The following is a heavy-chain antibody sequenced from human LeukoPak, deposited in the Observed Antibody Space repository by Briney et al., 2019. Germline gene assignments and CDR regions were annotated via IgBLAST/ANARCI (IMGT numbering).Heavy chain of an antibody. V-gene: IGHV3-21*01. CDR1: GFTFSSYS. D-gene: IGHD1-26*01. CDR3: ARLTVGATDYYYYYMDV. J-gene: IGHJ6*03. Sequence: AGGSLRLSCAASGFTFSSYSMNWVRQAPGKGLEWVSSISSSSSYIYYADSVKGRFTISRDNAKNSLYLQMNSLRAEDTAVYYCARLTVGATDYYYYYMDVWGKGTTVTVSS. CDR2: ISSSSSYI.